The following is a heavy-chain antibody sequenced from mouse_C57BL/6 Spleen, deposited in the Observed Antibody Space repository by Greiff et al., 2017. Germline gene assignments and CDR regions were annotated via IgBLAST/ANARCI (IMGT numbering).Heavy chain of an antibody. CDR3: ARGNGLDY. D-gene: IGHD1-1*01. V-gene: IGHV3-6*01. Sequence: VQLQQSGPGLVKPSQSLSLTCSVTGYSITSGYYWNWIRQFPGNKLEWMGYISYDGSNNYNPSLINRISITRDTSKNQFFLKLNSVTTEDTATYYCARGNGLDYWGQGTTLTVSS. J-gene: IGHJ2*01. CDR2: ISYDGSN. CDR1: GYSITSGYY.